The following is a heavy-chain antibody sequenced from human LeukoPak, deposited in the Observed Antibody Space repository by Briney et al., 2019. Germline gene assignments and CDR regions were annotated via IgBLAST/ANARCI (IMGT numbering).Heavy chain of an antibody. CDR3: ARGPVLRFLEWLLPHFDY. CDR1: GYTFTGYY. V-gene: IGHV1-2*06. J-gene: IGHJ4*02. CDR2: INPNSGGT. D-gene: IGHD3-3*01. Sequence: ASVKVSCKASGYTFTGYYMHWVRQAPGQGLEWMGRINPNSGGTNYAQKFQGRVTMTRDTSISTAYMELSRLRSDDTAVYYCARGPVLRFLEWLLPHFDYWGQGTLVTVSS.